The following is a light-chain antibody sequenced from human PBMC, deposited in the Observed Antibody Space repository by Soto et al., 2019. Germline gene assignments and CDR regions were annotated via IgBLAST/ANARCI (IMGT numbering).Light chain of an antibody. J-gene: IGKJ1*01. V-gene: IGKV1-33*01. CDR1: QDISNY. CDR3: QHGANCPPST. CDR2: DAS. Sequence: DIPVTKSLSALSASVEDRVTIACQASQDISNYLNWYQQKPGKAPKLLIYDASNLETGVPARFSGSGSGTDFTFTISSLLPDDIRPSYCQHGANCPPSTFGQVAMV.